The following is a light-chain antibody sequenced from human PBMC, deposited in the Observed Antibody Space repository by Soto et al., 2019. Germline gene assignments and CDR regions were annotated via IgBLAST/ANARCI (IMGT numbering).Light chain of an antibody. J-gene: IGLJ3*02. CDR2: GVS. Sequence: QSALTQPASVSGSPGQSITMSCTGSSSDFGDDKYVSWYQQQPGKGPNFLIYGVSKRPSGVSNRFSGSKSANTASLTISGLQVEDEADYICGSFTTSRIWVFGGGTQLPVL. CDR3: GSFTTSRIWV. CDR1: SSDFGDDKY. V-gene: IGLV2-14*01.